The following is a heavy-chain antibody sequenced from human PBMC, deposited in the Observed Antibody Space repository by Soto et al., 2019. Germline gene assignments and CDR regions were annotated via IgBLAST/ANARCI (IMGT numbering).Heavy chain of an antibody. CDR1: GFGIGGQT. CDR3: ATDIHATWLLNS. D-gene: IGHD2-2*02. V-gene: IGHV3-30-3*01. CDR2: IAPDGSQI. Sequence: GGFLILSCAAAGFGIGGQTMYWVRQAPGRGLEWVALIAPDGSQIYYADSVKGRFTISRDNSKNTLYLQMDSLRAEDTSLYLCATDIHATWLLNSWGQGTLVPVSS. J-gene: IGHJ5*02.